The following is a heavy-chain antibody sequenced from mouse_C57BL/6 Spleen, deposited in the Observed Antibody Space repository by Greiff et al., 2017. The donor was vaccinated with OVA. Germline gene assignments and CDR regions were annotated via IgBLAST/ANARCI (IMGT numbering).Heavy chain of an antibody. V-gene: IGHV7-3*01. CDR1: GFTFTDYY. CDR2: IRNKANGYTS. CDR3: ARYNGDYDVGAMDD. Sequence: EVQVVESGGGLVQPGGSLSLSCAASGFTFTDYYMSWVRQPPGKALEWFGFIRNKANGYTSEYSASGKGRFTISRDKYQSIIYLQMNALRAEDSATYYCARYNGDYDVGAMDDWGQGTSVTVSS. D-gene: IGHD2-4*01. J-gene: IGHJ4*01.